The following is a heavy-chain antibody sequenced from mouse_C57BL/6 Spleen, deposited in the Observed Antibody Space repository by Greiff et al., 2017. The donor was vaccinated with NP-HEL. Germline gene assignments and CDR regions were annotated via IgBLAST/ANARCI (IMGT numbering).Heavy chain of an antibody. V-gene: IGHV1-69*01. CDR2: IDPSDSYT. Sequence: QVQLQQPGAELVMPGASVKLSCKASGYTFTSYWMHWVKQRPGQGLEWIGEIDPSDSYTNYNQKFKGKSTLTVDKSSSTAYMQLSSLTSEDSAVYYCARLDYTLMDYWGQGTSVTVSS. D-gene: IGHD2-12*01. CDR1: GYTFTSYW. CDR3: ARLDYTLMDY. J-gene: IGHJ4*01.